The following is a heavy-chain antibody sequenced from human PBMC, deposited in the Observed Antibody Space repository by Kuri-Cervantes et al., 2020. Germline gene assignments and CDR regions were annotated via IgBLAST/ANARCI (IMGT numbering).Heavy chain of an antibody. CDR3: AKDYSGAIFALNNWFDP. CDR2: INHSGST. V-gene: IGHV4-34*01. CDR1: GGSFSGYY. J-gene: IGHJ5*02. D-gene: IGHD6-25*01. Sequence: SQTLSLTCAVYGGSFSGYYWSWIRQPPGKGLEWIGEINHSGSTNYNPSLKSRVTISVDTSKNQFSLKLSSVTAADTAVYYCAKDYSGAIFALNNWFDPWGQGTLVTVSS.